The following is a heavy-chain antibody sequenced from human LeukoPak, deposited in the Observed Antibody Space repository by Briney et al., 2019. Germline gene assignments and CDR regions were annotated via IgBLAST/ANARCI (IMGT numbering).Heavy chain of an antibody. J-gene: IGHJ6*03. CDR1: GYSLSSGYY. CDR3: ARDILLWFGASTYYYMDA. CDR2: IYSSGNT. V-gene: IGHV4-38-2*02. Sequence: ASETLSLTCTISGYSLSSGYYWGWIRPPPGKGLEWIGSIYSSGNTYYNPSLKSRVTLSVDRYKNQFSLKLSSVTAADTAVYYCARDILLWFGASTYYYMDAWGKGTTVTVSS. D-gene: IGHD3-10*01.